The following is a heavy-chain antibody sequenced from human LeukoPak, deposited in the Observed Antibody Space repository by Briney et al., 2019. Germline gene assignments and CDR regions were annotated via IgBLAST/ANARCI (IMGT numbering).Heavy chain of an antibody. V-gene: IGHV3-48*03. J-gene: IGHJ4*02. CDR3: ATRVV. CDR1: GFSLSTFE. CDR2: ISDRGSTM. Sequence: QPGGSLRLSGVASGFSLSTFEMNRVRQAPGKGLEWISYISDRGSTMYYADSVKGRFTISRDNARNSLYLQMSSLRAEDTAVYYCATRVVRGQGTLVTVSS.